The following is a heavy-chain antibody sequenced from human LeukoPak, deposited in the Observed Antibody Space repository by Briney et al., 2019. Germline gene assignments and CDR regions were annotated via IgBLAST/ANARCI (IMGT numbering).Heavy chain of an antibody. Sequence: SETLSLTCAVYGGSFSGYYWSWIRQPPGKGLEWIWEINHSGSTNYNPSLKSRVTISVDTSKNQFSLKLSSVTAADTAVYYCARGKQQLATALDYWGQGTLVTVSS. CDR2: INHSGST. CDR3: ARGKQQLATALDY. CDR1: GGSFSGYY. J-gene: IGHJ4*02. D-gene: IGHD6-13*01. V-gene: IGHV4-34*01.